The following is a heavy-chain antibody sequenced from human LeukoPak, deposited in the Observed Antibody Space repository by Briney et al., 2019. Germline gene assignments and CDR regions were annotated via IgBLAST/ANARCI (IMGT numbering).Heavy chain of an antibody. CDR2: ISYDGSNK. CDR1: GFTFSNYA. CDR3: ATEKFFYEISGYAVFDY. Sequence: GGSLRLSCAASGFTFSNYAMHWVRQAPGKGLEGVTVISYDGSNKYYANSVKGRFTISRDDSKNTLYLQMNSLRTEDTALSYCATEKFFYEISGYAVFDYWGQGTLVTVSS. V-gene: IGHV3-30-3*01. D-gene: IGHD3-22*01. J-gene: IGHJ4*02.